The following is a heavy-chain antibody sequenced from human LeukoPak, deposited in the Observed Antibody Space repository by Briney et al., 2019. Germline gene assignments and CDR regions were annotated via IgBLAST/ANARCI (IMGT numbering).Heavy chain of an antibody. CDR2: ISYDGSNK. J-gene: IGHJ4*02. CDR1: GFTFSSYG. Sequence: GGSLRLSCAASGFTFSSYGMHWVRQAPGKGLEWVAVISYDGSNKYYADSVKGRFTISRDNSKNTLYLQMNSLRAEDTAVYYCAKESPLGVQLTYYYDSSGSPLDYWGQGTLVTVSS. V-gene: IGHV3-30*18. CDR3: AKESPLGVQLTYYYDSSGSPLDY. D-gene: IGHD3-22*01.